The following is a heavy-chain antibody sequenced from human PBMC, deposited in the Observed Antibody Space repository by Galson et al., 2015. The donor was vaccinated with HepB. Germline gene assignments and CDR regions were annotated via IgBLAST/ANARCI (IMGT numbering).Heavy chain of an antibody. V-gene: IGHV3-30-3*01. CDR1: GFTFTNYA. CDR3: ARELVPGPSDF. J-gene: IGHJ4*02. Sequence: SLRLSCAASGFTFTNYAMHWVRQAPGKGLQWVALISYDGSNKYHADSVKGRFTISRDNSKNMMYLQMDSLRVEDTAVYYCARELVPGPSDFRGQGTLVTVSS. CDR2: ISYDGSNK.